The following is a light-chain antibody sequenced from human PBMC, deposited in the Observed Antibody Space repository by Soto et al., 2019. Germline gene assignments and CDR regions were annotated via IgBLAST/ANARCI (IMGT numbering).Light chain of an antibody. V-gene: IGKV3-15*01. CDR2: GAS. Sequence: EIVMTQSPATLSVSPGERATLSCRASQSVSSNLAWYQQKPGQAPRLLIYGASTRATGIPARFSGSGSGTAFPLTISSLQSEDFAVYYCQQYNNWPLYTFGQGTKLEIK. CDR3: QQYNNWPLYT. CDR1: QSVSSN. J-gene: IGKJ2*01.